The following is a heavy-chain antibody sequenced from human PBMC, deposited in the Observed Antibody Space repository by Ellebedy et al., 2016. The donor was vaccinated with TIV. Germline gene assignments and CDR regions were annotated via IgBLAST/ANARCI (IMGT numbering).Heavy chain of an antibody. Sequence: ASVKVSCKASGYTFNSYGISWVRQAPGQGLEWMGWISVYNGKTNYVQKFQGRVTMTTDTSTSTAYMELRSLRSDDTAVYYCARDPQTYDSGSWSSEIVYWGQGTLVTVSS. CDR1: GYTFNSYG. CDR2: ISVYNGKT. J-gene: IGHJ4*02. CDR3: ARDPQTYDSGSWSSEIVY. V-gene: IGHV1-18*01. D-gene: IGHD3-10*01.